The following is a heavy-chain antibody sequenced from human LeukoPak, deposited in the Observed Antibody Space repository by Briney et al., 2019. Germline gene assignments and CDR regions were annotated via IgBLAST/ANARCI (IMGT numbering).Heavy chain of an antibody. D-gene: IGHD3-3*01. V-gene: IGHV4-59*01. CDR2: IYYSGST. CDR1: GGSISSYY. J-gene: IGHJ6*03. CDR3: ASLYYDFWSGYPDYYMDV. Sequence: PSETLSLTCTVSGGSISSYYWSWIRQPPGKGLEWIGYIYYSGSTNYNPSLKSRVTISVDTSKNQFSLKLSSVTAADTAVYYCASLYYDFWSGYPDYYMDVWGKGTTVTVSS.